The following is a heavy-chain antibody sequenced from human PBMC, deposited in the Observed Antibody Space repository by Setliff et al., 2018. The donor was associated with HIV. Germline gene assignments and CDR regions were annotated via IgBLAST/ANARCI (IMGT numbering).Heavy chain of an antibody. V-gene: IGHV1-69*10. CDR3: ARDYYDSSGYYDDY. D-gene: IGHD3-22*01. CDR1: GGTFSSYA. CDR2: IIPILGIA. Sequence: SVKVSCKASGGTFSSYAISWVRQAPGQGLEWMGGIIPILGIANYAQKFQGRVTITADKSTSTAYMELSSLRSEDTAVYYCARDYYDSSGYYDDYWGQGTLVTVSS. J-gene: IGHJ4*02.